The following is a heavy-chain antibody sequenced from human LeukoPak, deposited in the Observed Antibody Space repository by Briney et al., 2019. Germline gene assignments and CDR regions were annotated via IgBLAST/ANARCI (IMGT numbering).Heavy chain of an antibody. CDR1: GYTFTSYD. CDR3: ARGLSLIAVAAPVNWFDP. D-gene: IGHD6-19*01. V-gene: IGHV1-8*01. J-gene: IGHJ5*02. Sequence: ASVKVSCKAPGYTFTSYDINWVRQATGQGLEWMGWMNPNSGNTGYAQKFQGRVTMTRNTSISTAYMELSSLRSEDTAVYYCARGLSLIAVAAPVNWFDPWGQGTLVTVSS. CDR2: MNPNSGNT.